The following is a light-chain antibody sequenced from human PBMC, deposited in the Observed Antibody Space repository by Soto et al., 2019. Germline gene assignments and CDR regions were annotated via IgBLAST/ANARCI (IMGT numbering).Light chain of an antibody. Sequence: EIVMTQSPATLSVSPGERATLSCRASQSVSSNLAGYQQKPGQAPRLLIYGASTRATGVPARFSGSGSGTEFTLPISSLQSEDFAVYYCQQYNNWPPITFGQGTRLEIK. J-gene: IGKJ5*01. CDR3: QQYNNWPPIT. CDR1: QSVSSN. V-gene: IGKV3-15*01. CDR2: GAS.